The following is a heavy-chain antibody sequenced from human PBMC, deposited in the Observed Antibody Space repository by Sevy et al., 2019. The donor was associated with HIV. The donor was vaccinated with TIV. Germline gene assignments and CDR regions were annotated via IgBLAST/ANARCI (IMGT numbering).Heavy chain of an antibody. CDR3: VKEGGGEGGDH. CDR2: IQYDGSNK. V-gene: IGHV3-30*02. CDR1: GFSSYG. D-gene: IGHD3-16*01. Sequence: GGSLRLSCAASGFSSYGMHWVRQAPGKGLEWMSYIQYDGSNKDYADSLKGRFTISRDNSKNTLYLQMNSLRVEDTAVFYCVKEGGGEGGDHWGQGTLVTVSS. J-gene: IGHJ4*02.